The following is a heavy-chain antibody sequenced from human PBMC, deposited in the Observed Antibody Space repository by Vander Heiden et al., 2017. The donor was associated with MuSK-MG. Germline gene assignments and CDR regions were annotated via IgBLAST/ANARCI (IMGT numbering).Heavy chain of an antibody. CDR2: ISGSSSLK. CDR1: GPTSSVST. V-gene: IGHV3-21*01. CDR3: VRGDRRNY. J-gene: IGHJ4*02. D-gene: IGHD3-22*01. Sequence: EVQLVESGGGLVERGGALRLAWAAPGPTSSVSTLIEVLQAPGKGLGWVSSISGSSSLKYYLGSVKGRFAISRDNAKNSVYLQMNSLRADDTGVYYCVRGDRRNYWGQGTMVNVSS.